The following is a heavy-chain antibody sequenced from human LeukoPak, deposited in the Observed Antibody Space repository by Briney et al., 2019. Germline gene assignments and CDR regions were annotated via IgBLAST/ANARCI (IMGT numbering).Heavy chain of an antibody. V-gene: IGHV4-59*08. CDR1: GGSIGSYY. CDR3: AGQYYDFPIDP. CDR2: IYYSGST. Sequence: PSETLSLTCTVSGGSIGSYYWSWIRQPPGKGLEWIGYIYYSGSTNYNPSLKSRVTISVDTSKNQFSLKLSSVTAADTAVYYCAGQYYDFPIDPWGQGTLVTVSS. D-gene: IGHD3-3*01. J-gene: IGHJ5*02.